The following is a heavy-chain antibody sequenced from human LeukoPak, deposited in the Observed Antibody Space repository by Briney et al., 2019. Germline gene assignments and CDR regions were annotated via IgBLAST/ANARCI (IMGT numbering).Heavy chain of an antibody. D-gene: IGHD4-11*01. CDR1: GYTFTGYY. J-gene: IGHJ4*02. CDR2: INPNSGGT. V-gene: IGHV1-2*02. CDR3: ARDAIVRDYSNSDY. Sequence: ASVKVSCKASGYTFTGYYMHWVRQAPGQGLEWMGWINPNSGGTNYEQKFQGRVTMTRDTSISTAYMELSRLTSDDTAVYYCARDAIVRDYSNSDYWGQGTLVTVSS.